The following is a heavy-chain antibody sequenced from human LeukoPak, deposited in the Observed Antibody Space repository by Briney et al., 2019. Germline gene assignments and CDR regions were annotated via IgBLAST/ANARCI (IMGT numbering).Heavy chain of an antibody. CDR3: GTYSHWVAGDV. D-gene: IGHD2-21*01. CDR2: MNQDGSEK. V-gene: IGHV3-7*01. J-gene: IGHJ6*04. CDR1: GFTFSDSC. Sequence: GGSLRLSCAASGFTFSDSCMSWVRQAPGKGLEWVANMNQDGSEKDYVDSVKGRFTISRDNTRKSLYLHMSSLRAEDTAVYYCGTYSHWVAGDVWGEGTTVTVSS.